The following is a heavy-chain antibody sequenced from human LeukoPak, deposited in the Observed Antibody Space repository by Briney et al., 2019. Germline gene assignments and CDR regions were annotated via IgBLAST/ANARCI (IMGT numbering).Heavy chain of an antibody. J-gene: IGHJ4*02. CDR1: GFTFSSYA. CDR3: ASAFVVDGY. D-gene: IGHD3-16*01. V-gene: IGHV3-23*01. Sequence: GGSLRLSCAASGFTFSSYAMSWVRQAPGKGLEWVSDINGSGGNTYYADSVKGRFTISRDNSKNTLYLQMNSLRAEDTAVYYCASAFVVDGYWGQGTLVTVSS. CDR2: INGSGGNT.